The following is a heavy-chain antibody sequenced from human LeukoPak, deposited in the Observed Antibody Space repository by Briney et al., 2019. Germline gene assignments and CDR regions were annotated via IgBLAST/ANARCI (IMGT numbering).Heavy chain of an antibody. D-gene: IGHD3-10*01. V-gene: IGHV4-4*07. CDR1: GGSISPYD. CDR3: ARVLLWFGESGNWFDP. CDR2: ISASGST. Sequence: SETLSLTCTVSGGSISPYDWSWIRQTAGKGLEWIGRISASGSTRYNPSLKSRVTMSVDTSKNQFSLKLSSVTAADTAVYYCARVLLWFGESGNWFDPWGQGTLVTVSS. J-gene: IGHJ5*02.